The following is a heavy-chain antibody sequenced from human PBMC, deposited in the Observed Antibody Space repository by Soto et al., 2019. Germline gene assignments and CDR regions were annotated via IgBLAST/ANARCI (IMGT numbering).Heavy chain of an antibody. CDR1: GFTVSSNY. D-gene: IGHD3-3*01. J-gene: IGHJ4*02. Sequence: GGSLRLSCAASGFTVSSNYMSWVRQAPGKGLEWVSVIYSGGSTYYADSVKGRFTISRDNSKNTLYLQMNSLRAEDTAVYYCARGLGGVHYDFWSGGGYFDYWGQGTLVTVSS. V-gene: IGHV3-66*01. CDR3: ARGLGGVHYDFWSGGGYFDY. CDR2: IYSGGST.